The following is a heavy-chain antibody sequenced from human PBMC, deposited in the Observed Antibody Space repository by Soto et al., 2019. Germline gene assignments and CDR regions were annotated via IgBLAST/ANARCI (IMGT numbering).Heavy chain of an antibody. CDR2: IYYSGST. D-gene: IGHD5-12*01. CDR1: GGSISSGGYY. V-gene: IGHV4-31*03. J-gene: IGHJ4*02. Sequence: QVQLQESGPGLVKPSQTLSLTCTVSGGSISSGGYYWSWIRQHPGKGLEWIGYIYYSGSTYYNPSLKSRVTISVDTSKNQFSLKLSSVTAPDTAVYYCARGRGIVATINRSLLFDYWGQGTLVTVSS. CDR3: ARGRGIVATINRSLLFDY.